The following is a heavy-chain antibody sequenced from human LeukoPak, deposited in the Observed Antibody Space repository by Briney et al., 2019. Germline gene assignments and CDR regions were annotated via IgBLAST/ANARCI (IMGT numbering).Heavy chain of an antibody. V-gene: IGHV3-30*18. CDR1: GFTFSSYG. CDR3: AKGEGDYGDYDYFDY. D-gene: IGHD4-17*01. CDR2: ISYDGSNK. Sequence: GRSLRLSCAASGFTFSSYGMHWVRQAPGKGLEWVAVISYDGSNKYYADSVKGRFTISRDNSKNTLYLQMNSLRAEDTAVYYCAKGEGDYGDYDYFDYWGQGTLVTVSS. J-gene: IGHJ4*02.